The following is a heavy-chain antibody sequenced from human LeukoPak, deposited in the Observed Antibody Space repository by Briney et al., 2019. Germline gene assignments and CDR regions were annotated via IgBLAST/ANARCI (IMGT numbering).Heavy chain of an antibody. V-gene: IGHV3-74*01. CDR2: INSDGSTT. D-gene: IGHD6-19*01. CDR3: AREAVAGDY. CDR1: GSTFNNYW. J-gene: IGHJ4*02. Sequence: GGSLRLSCAASGSTFNNYWMHWVRQAPGKGLVWVSRINSDGSTTTYADSVKGRFTISRDNAKNTLYLQMNSLRAEDTAVYYCAREAVAGDYWGQGTLVTVSS.